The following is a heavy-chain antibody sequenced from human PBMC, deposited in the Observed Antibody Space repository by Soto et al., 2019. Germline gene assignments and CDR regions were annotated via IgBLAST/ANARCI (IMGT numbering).Heavy chain of an antibody. CDR2: ISSSSFTI. J-gene: IGHJ3*02. CDR1: GFRFSDYS. D-gene: IGHD2-2*01. CDR3: ARESGHCSRPSCYRRAFDT. V-gene: IGHV3-48*01. Sequence: EGSLRLSCAASGFRFSDYSMNWVRQAPGRGLEWVSYISSSSFTIHYADSVEGRFAISRDNAKNSLYLQMTGLRVDDTSVYYCARESGHCSRPSCYRRAFDTWGQGTMVTVSS.